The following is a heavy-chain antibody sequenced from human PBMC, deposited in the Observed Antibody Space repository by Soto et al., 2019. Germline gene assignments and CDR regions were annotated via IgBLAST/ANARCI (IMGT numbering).Heavy chain of an antibody. CDR1: GFTFSTYW. V-gene: IGHV3-7*01. J-gene: IGHJ4*02. Sequence: GGSLRLSCAASGFTFSTYWMTWVRQAPGKGLEWVATIRQDGDERHCVDSVKGRFTISRDNADSSLSLQMNGLRAEDTAVYYCARGCGSSSSPYYFDFWGQGTLVTVSS. CDR2: IRQDGDER. D-gene: IGHD2-2*01. CDR3: ARGCGSSSSPYYFDF.